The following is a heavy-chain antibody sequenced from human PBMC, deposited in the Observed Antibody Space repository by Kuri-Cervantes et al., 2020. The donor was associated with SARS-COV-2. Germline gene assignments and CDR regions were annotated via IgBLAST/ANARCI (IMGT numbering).Heavy chain of an antibody. CDR2: IYYSGST. CDR1: GGSISSSSYY. J-gene: IGHJ6*02. CDR3: ARDPRYGMDV. V-gene: IGHV4-39*07. Sequence: SETLSLTCTVSGGSISSSSYYWGWFRQPPGKGLEWIGSIYYSGSTYYNPSLKSRVTISVDTSKNQFSLKLSSVTAADTAVYYCARDPRYGMDVWGQGTTVTVSS.